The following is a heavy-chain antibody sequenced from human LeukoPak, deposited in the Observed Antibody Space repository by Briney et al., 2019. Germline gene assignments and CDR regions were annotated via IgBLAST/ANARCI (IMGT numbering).Heavy chain of an antibody. Sequence: SETLSLTCTVSGGSISSSGYYWGWIRQPPGKGLEWIGSIYYSGSTNYNPSLKSRVTISVDTSKNQFSLKLSSVTAADTAVYYCARGHSSGWYPGGDYYYYGMDVWGQGTTVTVSS. CDR3: ARGHSSGWYPGGDYYYYGMDV. V-gene: IGHV4-39*07. D-gene: IGHD6-19*01. J-gene: IGHJ6*02. CDR1: GGSISSSGYY. CDR2: IYYSGST.